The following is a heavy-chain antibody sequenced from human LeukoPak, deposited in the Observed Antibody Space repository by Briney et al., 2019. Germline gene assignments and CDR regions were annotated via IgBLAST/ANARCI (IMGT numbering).Heavy chain of an antibody. J-gene: IGHJ4*02. D-gene: IGHD3-10*01. Sequence: GSLRLSCAASGFTFSSYEMNWVRKPPGKGREGVSYISSSGSTIYYADSVKGRFTISRDNAKNSLYLQMNSLRAEDTAVYYCARVKARVIEPVWNRNYYGSGSYPDYWGQGTLVTVSS. CDR1: GFTFSSYE. CDR3: ARVKARVIEPVWNRNYYGSGSYPDY. V-gene: IGHV3-48*03. CDR2: ISSSGSTI.